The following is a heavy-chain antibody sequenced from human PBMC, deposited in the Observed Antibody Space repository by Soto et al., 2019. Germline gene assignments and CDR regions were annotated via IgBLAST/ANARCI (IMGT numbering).Heavy chain of an antibody. V-gene: IGHV3-30*04. J-gene: IGHJ3*02. D-gene: IGHD2-21*01. CDR2: ISYDGSYK. CDR1: GFTFSSYA. Sequence: SGGSLRLSCAASGFTFSSYAMHWVRQAPGKGLEWVAVISYDGSYKYYADSVKGRFTISRDNAKNTLYLQMNSLRAEDTAVYYCARGLLTDYIAFDIWGQGTMVTVS. CDR3: ARGLLTDYIAFDI.